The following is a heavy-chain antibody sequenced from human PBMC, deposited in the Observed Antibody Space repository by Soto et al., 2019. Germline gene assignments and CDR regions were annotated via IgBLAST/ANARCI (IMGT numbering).Heavy chain of an antibody. Sequence: PGGSLRLSCTASGFSFSNYDMHWVRQVTGKGLQWVANINVAGNTYYPVSVKGRFTISRENAKNTLYLQMDSLRAEDTAVYYCTKGGDYYDSSGYSDWGQGTLVTVSS. V-gene: IGHV3-13*01. CDR1: GFSFSNYD. D-gene: IGHD3-22*01. CDR2: INVAGNT. J-gene: IGHJ4*02. CDR3: TKGGDYYDSSGYSD.